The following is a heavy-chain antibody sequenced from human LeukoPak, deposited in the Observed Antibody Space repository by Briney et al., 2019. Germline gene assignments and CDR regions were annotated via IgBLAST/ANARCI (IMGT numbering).Heavy chain of an antibody. J-gene: IGHJ4*02. D-gene: IGHD3-9*01. CDR2: IYYSGST. CDR3: ARDRYFDRVIDY. CDR1: GGSISSHY. V-gene: IGHV4-59*11. Sequence: PSETLSLTCTVSGGSISSHYWSWIRQPPGKGLEWIGYIYYSGSTNYSPSLKSRVTISVDTSKNQFSLKLSSVTAADTAVYYCARDRYFDRVIDYWGQGTLVTVSS.